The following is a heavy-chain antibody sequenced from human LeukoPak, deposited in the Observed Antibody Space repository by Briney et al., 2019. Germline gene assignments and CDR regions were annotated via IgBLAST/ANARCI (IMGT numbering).Heavy chain of an antibody. CDR3: ARDPRYYYDSSGDAFDI. Sequence: SETLSLTCAVYGGSFSGYYWSWIRQPAGKGLEWIGRIYTSGSTNYNPSLKSRVTMSVDTSKNQFSLKLSSVTAADTAVYYCARDPRYYYDSSGDAFDIWGQGTMVTVSS. CDR1: GGSFSGYY. D-gene: IGHD3-22*01. CDR2: IYTSGST. V-gene: IGHV4-4*07. J-gene: IGHJ3*02.